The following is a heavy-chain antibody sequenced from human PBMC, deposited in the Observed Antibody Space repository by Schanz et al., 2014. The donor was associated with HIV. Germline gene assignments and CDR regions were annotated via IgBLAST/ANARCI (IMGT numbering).Heavy chain of an antibody. V-gene: IGHV4-59*10. D-gene: IGHD6-13*01. J-gene: IGHJ4*02. Sequence: QVQLQQWGAGLLKPSETLSLTCVVYGGSFSAYYWSWIRQPPGKGLEWIGRFYARGNTNYNPSLKTRATMSLDTSEKQFSLKLSFVTAADTALYYCSCGSSWSSEFESWGQGTLVTVSS. CDR3: SCGSSWSSEFES. CDR1: GGSFSAYY. CDR2: FYARGNT.